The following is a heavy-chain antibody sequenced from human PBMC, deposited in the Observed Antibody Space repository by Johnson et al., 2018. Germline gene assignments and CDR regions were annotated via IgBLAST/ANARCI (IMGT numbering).Heavy chain of an antibody. Sequence: VQLLESGGGLVKPGGSLRLSCEASGFTFSNALMHWVRQAPGKGLEWVGRVDRAVYGATTNYAAPVNGRFTISRDDSKNTLYLQMNSLKIEDTAVYWCTGDVGGTDDAFDIWGQGTTVIVSS. CDR2: VDRAVYGATT. J-gene: IGHJ3*02. CDR3: TGDVGGTDDAFDI. CDR1: GFTFSNAL. V-gene: IGHV3-15*04. D-gene: IGHD3-16*01.